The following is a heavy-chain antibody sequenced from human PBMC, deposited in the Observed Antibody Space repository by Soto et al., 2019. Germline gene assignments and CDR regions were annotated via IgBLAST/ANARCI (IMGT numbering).Heavy chain of an antibody. J-gene: IGHJ1*01. Sequence: GGSLRLSCAASGFIFGSYTMTWVRQAPGKGLEWVSAISGYGAGTNYADSVKGRFTISRENSQNTLYLQMNSLRAEDTAVYYCAREDIYCPHSVCYTGYFQHWGQGILVTVSS. D-gene: IGHD2-8*01. CDR3: AREDIYCPHSVCYTGYFQH. CDR2: ISGYGAGT. CDR1: GFIFGSYT. V-gene: IGHV3-23*01.